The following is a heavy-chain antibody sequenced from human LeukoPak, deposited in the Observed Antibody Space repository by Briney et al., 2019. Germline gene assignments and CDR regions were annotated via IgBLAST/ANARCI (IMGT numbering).Heavy chain of an antibody. V-gene: IGHV1-2*02. J-gene: IGHJ4*02. CDR2: INPNSGGT. CDR3: ARGNGGNSYFDY. CDR1: GHTFTGYY. Sequence: ASVKVSCKASGHTFTGYYMHWVRQAPGQGLEWMGWINPNSGGTNYAQKFQGRVTMTRDTSISAAYMELSRLRSDDTAVYYCARGNGGNSYFDYWGQGALVTVSS. D-gene: IGHD4-23*01.